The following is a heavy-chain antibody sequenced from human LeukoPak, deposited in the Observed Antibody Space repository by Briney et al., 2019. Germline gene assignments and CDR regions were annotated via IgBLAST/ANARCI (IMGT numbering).Heavy chain of an antibody. D-gene: IGHD3-10*01. J-gene: IGHJ4*02. CDR3: AKDWDYYGSGSYSDY. V-gene: IGHV3-23*01. CDR1: GFTFSSYA. Sequence: PGGSLRLSCAASGFTFSSYAMRWVRQAPGKGLEWVSSISGSGGSTYYADSVKGRFTISRDNSKNTLYLQMSSLRAEDTAVYYCAKDWDYYGSGSYSDYWGQGTLVTVSS. CDR2: ISGSGGST.